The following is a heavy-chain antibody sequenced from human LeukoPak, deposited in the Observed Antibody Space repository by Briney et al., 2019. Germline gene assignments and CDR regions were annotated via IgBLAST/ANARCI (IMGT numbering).Heavy chain of an antibody. J-gene: IGHJ4*02. CDR2: ISGSGGST. CDR1: GFTFSSYA. D-gene: IGHD4-17*01. Sequence: GGSLRLSCAASGFTFSSYAMSWVRQAPGKGLEWVSAISGSGGSTYYADSVKGRFTISRDNSKNTLYLQMNSLRAEDTAVYYCAKVGGGDYVDYEYYFDYWGQGTLVTVSS. V-gene: IGHV3-23*01. CDR3: AKVGGGDYVDYEYYFDY.